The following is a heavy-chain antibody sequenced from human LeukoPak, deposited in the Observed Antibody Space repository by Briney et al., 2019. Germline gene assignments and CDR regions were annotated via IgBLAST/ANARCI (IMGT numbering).Heavy chain of an antibody. D-gene: IGHD2-21*02. J-gene: IGHJ4*02. V-gene: IGHV4-39*01. CDR3: ARFRMRGVVVTATPQPSRDGYNPGY. Sequence: SETLSLTCTVSGGSISSSSYYWGWLRQPPGKGLGWKGRIYYSGSTCYNPSLKSRVTISVDTSKNQFTLQLSSVTAADTAVYYWARFRMRGVVVTATPQPSRDGYNPGYWGQGTLVTVSS. CDR1: GGSISSSSYY. CDR2: IYYSGST.